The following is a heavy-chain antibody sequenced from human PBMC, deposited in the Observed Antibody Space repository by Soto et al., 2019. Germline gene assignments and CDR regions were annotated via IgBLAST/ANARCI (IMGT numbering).Heavy chain of an antibody. CDR1: GFTFSDDY. V-gene: IGHV3-11*01. CDR3: ARDAVVVPAAPNTYYYYYGMDV. D-gene: IGHD2-2*01. J-gene: IGHJ6*02. Sequence: PGGSLRLSCAASGFTFSDDYMSWIRQAPGKGLEWVSYISSSGSTIYYADSVKGRFTISRDNAKNSLYLQMNSLRAEDTAVYYCARDAVVVPAAPNTYYYYYGMDVWGQGTTVTVSS. CDR2: ISSSGSTI.